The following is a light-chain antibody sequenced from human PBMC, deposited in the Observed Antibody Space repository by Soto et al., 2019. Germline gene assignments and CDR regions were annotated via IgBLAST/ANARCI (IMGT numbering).Light chain of an antibody. CDR1: QSINNR. CDR2: DAS. CDR3: QQFIDGCT. Sequence: IQMTQSPSTLSASIGDRVTITCRASQSINNRLAWYQQMPGKAPNLLIYDASTLESVVPSRFHGSGSETEFTLTISGLQPDDFATDYCQQFIDGCTFGHGTKVEIK. V-gene: IGKV1-5*01. J-gene: IGKJ1*01.